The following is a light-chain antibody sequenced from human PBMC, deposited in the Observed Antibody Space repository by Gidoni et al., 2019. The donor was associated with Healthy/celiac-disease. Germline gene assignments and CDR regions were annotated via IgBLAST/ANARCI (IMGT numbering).Light chain of an antibody. J-gene: IGKJ4*01. V-gene: IGKV3-20*01. Sequence: ELALTQSPGTLSLSPGERATLSCRASQSVSSSYLAWYQQKPGQAPRLLSYGASSRATGIPDRFSGSGSGTDFTLTISRLEPEDFAVYYCQQYGSSPLTFXGXTKVEIK. CDR2: GAS. CDR3: QQYGSSPLT. CDR1: QSVSSSY.